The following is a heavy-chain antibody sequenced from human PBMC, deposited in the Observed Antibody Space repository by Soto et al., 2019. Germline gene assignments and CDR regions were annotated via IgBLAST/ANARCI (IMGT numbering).Heavy chain of an antibody. Sequence: QVQLQESGPGLVKPSETLSLTCTVSGDSITSYYWSWIRQPPAPALGWIGYSYYSGNTDNNPSLKSRVPISLDPATTQFSLKLKSVTAADTAVYYCARDIGIGSDPFDAWGQGTIVSV. CDR1: GDSITSYY. CDR2: SYYSGNT. D-gene: IGHD2-2*03. CDR3: ARDIGIGSDPFDA. V-gene: IGHV4-59*01. J-gene: IGHJ3*01.